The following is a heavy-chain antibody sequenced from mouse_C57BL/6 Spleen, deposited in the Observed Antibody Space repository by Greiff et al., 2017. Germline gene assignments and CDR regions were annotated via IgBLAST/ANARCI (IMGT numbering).Heavy chain of an antibody. V-gene: IGHV1-15*01. CDR3: TGTNYAMDY. CDR1: GYTFTDYE. CDR2: IDPETGGT. D-gene: IGHD4-1*01. J-gene: IGHJ4*01. Sequence: LQESGAELVRPGASVTLSCKASGYTFTDYEMHWVKQTPVHGLEWIGAIDPETGGTAYNQKFKGKAILTADKSSSTAYMELRSLTSEDSAVYYCTGTNYAMDYWGQGTSVTVSS.